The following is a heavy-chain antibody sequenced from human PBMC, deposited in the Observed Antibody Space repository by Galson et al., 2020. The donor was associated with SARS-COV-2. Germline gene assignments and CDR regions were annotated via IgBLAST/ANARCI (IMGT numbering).Heavy chain of an antibody. CDR2: IKGDGSET. CDR3: SREGWQGGY. V-gene: IGHV3-7*01. Sequence: GGLRLSCEVSGFTFNDFWMSWFRQAPGKGLEWVANIKGDGSETNYADFVKGRFSISRDNAANSLYLQMNSLRVEDSAVYYCSREGWQGGYWGQGTRVTVSS. D-gene: IGHD6-19*01. CDR1: GFTFNDFW. J-gene: IGHJ4*02.